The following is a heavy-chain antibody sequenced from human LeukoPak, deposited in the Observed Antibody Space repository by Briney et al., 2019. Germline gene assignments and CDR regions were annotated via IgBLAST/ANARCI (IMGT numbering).Heavy chain of an antibody. CDR1: GFTFSSYA. Sequence: GGSLRLSCAASGFTFSSYAMSWVRQAPGKGLEWVSAISGSGGSTYYADSVKGRFTISRDNSKNTLYLQMNSLRAEDTAVYYCAIDIVVVPAAPPPGYWGQGTLVTVSS. V-gene: IGHV3-23*01. CDR3: AIDIVVVPAAPPPGY. D-gene: IGHD2-2*01. CDR2: ISGSGGST. J-gene: IGHJ4*02.